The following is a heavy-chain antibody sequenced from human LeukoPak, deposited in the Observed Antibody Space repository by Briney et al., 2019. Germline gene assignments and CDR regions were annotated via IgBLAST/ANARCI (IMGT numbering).Heavy chain of an antibody. J-gene: IGHJ4*02. CDR1: GFTFSDYY. Sequence: GGSLRLSCAASGFTFSDYYMSWIRQAPGKGLEWVSYISSSGSTIYYADSVKGRFTISRDNAKNSLYLQMNSLRAEDTAVYYCAITPPVAYDSSGYCLWGQGTLVTVSS. V-gene: IGHV3-11*01. CDR2: ISSSGSTI. CDR3: AITPPVAYDSSGYCL. D-gene: IGHD3-22*01.